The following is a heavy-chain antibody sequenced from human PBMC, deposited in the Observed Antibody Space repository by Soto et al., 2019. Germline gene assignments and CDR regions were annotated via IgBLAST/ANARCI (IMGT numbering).Heavy chain of an antibody. J-gene: IGHJ4*02. D-gene: IGHD3-10*01. Sequence: GGSLRLSCAASGFTFSSYAMHWVRQAPGKGLEWVAVISYDGSNKYYADSVKGRFTISRDNSKNTLYLQMNSLRAEDTAVYYCARANSHGSAEAFDYWGQGTLVTVSS. V-gene: IGHV3-30-3*01. CDR2: ISYDGSNK. CDR1: GFTFSSYA. CDR3: ARANSHGSAEAFDY.